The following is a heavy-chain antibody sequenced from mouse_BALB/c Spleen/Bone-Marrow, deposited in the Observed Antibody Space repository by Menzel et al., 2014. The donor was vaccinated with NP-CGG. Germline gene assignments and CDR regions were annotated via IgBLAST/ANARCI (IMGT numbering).Heavy chain of an antibody. CDR2: INPGSGGT. J-gene: IGHJ2*01. D-gene: IGHD2-1*01. V-gene: IGHV1-54*01. CDR3: ARELLYGNYSDY. CDR1: GHAFTNYL. Sequence: QVQLQQSGAELVRPGTSVKVSCKASGHAFTNYLIEWVKQRPGQGLEWIGVINPGSGGTNYNEKFKGKATLTADKSSSTAYMQLSSLTSDDSAVYFCARELLYGNYSDYWGQGTTLTVSS.